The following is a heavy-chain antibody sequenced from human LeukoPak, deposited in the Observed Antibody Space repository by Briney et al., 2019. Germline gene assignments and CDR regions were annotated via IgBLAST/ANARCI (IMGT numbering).Heavy chain of an antibody. CDR3: GRINWSVAG. J-gene: IGHJ4*02. Sequence: GGSLTLSCLASGFTFTNLAMTWVRQAPGKGLEWVAATVGIGPHTYHADSVTGRFSTSRDNSDNTLYLQMNSLRAEHTAVYYCGRINWSVAGWGQGTLVTVCS. D-gene: IGHD2-21*01. V-gene: IGHV3-23*01. CDR1: GFTFTNLA. CDR2: TVGIGPHT.